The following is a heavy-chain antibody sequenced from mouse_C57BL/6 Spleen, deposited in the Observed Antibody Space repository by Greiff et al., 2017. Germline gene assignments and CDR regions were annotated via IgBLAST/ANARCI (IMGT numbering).Heavy chain of an antibody. CDR3: AREDYDGPYYFDY. CDR1: GYAFSSSW. D-gene: IGHD2-4*01. V-gene: IGHV1-82*01. J-gene: IGHJ2*01. CDR2: IYPGDGDT. Sequence: QVQLQQSGPELVKPGASVKISCKASGYAFSSSWMNWVKQRPGKGLEWIGRIYPGDGDTNDNGKFKGKATLTADKSSSTAYMQLSSLTSEDSAVYCCAREDYDGPYYFDYWGQGTTLTVSS.